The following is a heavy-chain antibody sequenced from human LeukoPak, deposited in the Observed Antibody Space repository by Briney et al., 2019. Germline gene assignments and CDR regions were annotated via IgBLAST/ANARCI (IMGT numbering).Heavy chain of an antibody. Sequence: PSETLSLTCTVSGGSISSYYWSWIRQPPGKGLEWIGYIYYSGSTNYNPSLKSRVTISVDTSKNQFSLKLSSVTAADTAVYYCARRFTYYYDSSRSSLFDYWGQGTLVTVSS. CDR2: IYYSGST. V-gene: IGHV4-59*12. CDR3: ARRFTYYYDSSRSSLFDY. CDR1: GGSISSYY. J-gene: IGHJ4*02. D-gene: IGHD3-22*01.